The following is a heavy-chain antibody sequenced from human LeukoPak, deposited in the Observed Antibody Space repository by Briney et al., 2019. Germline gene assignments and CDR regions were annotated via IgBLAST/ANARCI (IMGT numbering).Heavy chain of an antibody. J-gene: IGHJ4*02. CDR2: IYYSGST. CDR3: ARRVVVAATRYFDS. Sequence: SETLSLTCTVSGGSISSSNYYWGWIRQPPGRGLEWIGNIYYSGSTYFNPSLKSRVTISVDTSKNQFSLKLSSVTAADTAVYYCARRVVVAATRYFDSWGQGTLVTVSS. V-gene: IGHV4-39*01. D-gene: IGHD2-15*01. CDR1: GGSISSSNYY.